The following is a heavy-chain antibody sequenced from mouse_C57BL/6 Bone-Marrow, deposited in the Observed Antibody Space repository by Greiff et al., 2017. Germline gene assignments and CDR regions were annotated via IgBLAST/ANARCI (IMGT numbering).Heavy chain of an antibody. CDR3: TGYDYDVGYAMDY. J-gene: IGHJ4*01. CDR1: GFTFSNYW. V-gene: IGHV6-3*01. CDR2: IRLKSDNYAT. D-gene: IGHD2-4*01. Sequence: EVQVVESGGGLVQPGGSMKLSCVASGFTFSNYWMNWVRQSPEKGLEWVAQIRLKSDNYATHYAESVKGRFTISRDDSKSSVYLQMNNLRAEDTGIYYCTGYDYDVGYAMDYWGQGTSVTVSS.